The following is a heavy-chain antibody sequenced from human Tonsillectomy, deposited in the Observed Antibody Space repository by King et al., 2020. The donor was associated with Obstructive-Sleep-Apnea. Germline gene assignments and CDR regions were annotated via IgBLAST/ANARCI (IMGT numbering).Heavy chain of an antibody. CDR1: GYTFTSYS. J-gene: IGHJ1*01. Sequence: QLVQSGSELKKPGASVKVSCKASGYTFTSYSMNWVRQAPGQWLEWMGWINTNTGNPTYAQGFTGRFFFSLDTSVSTAYLQICSLKAEDTAMYYCARDWHYYDSSGYTLPYFQHWGQGTLVTVSS. D-gene: IGHD3-22*01. V-gene: IGHV7-4-1*01. CDR2: INTNTGNP. CDR3: ARDWHYYDSSGYTLPYFQH.